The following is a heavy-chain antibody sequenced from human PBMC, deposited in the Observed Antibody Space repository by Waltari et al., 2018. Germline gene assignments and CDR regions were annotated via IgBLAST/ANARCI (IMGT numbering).Heavy chain of an antibody. V-gene: IGHV4-34*01. J-gene: IGHJ4*02. CDR3: ARGTTIFGVVDY. Sequence: QVQLQQWGAGLLKPSETLSLTCAVYGGSFSGYYWSWIRQPPGKGLEWIGEINHSRSTNYNPSLKSRVTISVDTSKNQFSLKLSSVTAADTAVYYCARGTTIFGVVDYWGQGTLVTVSS. CDR1: GGSFSGYY. CDR2: INHSRST. D-gene: IGHD3-3*01.